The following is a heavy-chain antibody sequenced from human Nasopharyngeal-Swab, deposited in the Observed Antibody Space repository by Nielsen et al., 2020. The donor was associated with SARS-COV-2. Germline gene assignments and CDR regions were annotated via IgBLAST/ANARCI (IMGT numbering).Heavy chain of an antibody. V-gene: IGHV5-51*04. J-gene: IGHJ4*02. CDR2: IYPGDSDT. D-gene: IGHD2-2*01. Sequence: GGSLRLSCDFSPQRFTNCWVGWVRQMPGKGLELMGIIYPGDSDTRYTPSFEGQVTMSADNPIYTAYLQWSSLKASDTAMYYCASLDTPASKYYFDSWGQGTLVTVSS. CDR1: PQRFTNCW. CDR3: ASLDTPASKYYFDS.